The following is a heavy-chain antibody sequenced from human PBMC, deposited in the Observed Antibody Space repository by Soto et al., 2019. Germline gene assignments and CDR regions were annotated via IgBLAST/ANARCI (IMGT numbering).Heavy chain of an antibody. J-gene: IGHJ3*02. D-gene: IGHD3-22*01. CDR2: IKQDGSET. CDR3: ARDLGYSSGYYNGAFDI. CDR1: GFTFSSYA. V-gene: IGHV3-7*03. Sequence: PGGSLRLSCAASGFTFSSYAMSWVRQAPGKGLEWVANIKQDGSETYYVDSVKGRFTISRDNAKNSLYLQMNSLRAEDTAVYYCARDLGYSSGYYNGAFDIWGQGTMVTVS.